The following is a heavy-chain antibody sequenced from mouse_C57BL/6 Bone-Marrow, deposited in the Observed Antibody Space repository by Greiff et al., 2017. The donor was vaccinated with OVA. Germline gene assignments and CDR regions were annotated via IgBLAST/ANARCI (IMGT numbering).Heavy chain of an antibody. CDR2: IHPNSGST. D-gene: IGHD2-4*01. J-gene: IGHJ4*01. Sequence: QVQLKQPGAELVKPGASVKLSCKASGYTFTSYWMHWVKQRPGQGLEWIGMIHPNSGSTNYNEKFKSKATLTVDKSSSTAYMQLSSLTSEDSAVYYCARLRLPLYYAMDYWGQGTSVTVSS. CDR1: GYTFTSYW. CDR3: ARLRLPLYYAMDY. V-gene: IGHV1-64*01.